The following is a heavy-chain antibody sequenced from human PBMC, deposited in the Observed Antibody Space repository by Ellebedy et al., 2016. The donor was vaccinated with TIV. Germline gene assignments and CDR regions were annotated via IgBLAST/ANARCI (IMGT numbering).Heavy chain of an antibody. CDR3: ARDSDGSYYPRYYDGMDV. D-gene: IGHD1-26*01. CDR1: GYTFTGYY. J-gene: IGHJ6*02. Sequence: AASVKVSCKASGYTFTGYYMHWVRHAPAQGLEWMGWINPNSGGTNYPQKFHGWVTMTRDTSISTAYIELSRLRSDDTAVYYCARDSDGSYYPRYYDGMDVWGQGTTVTVSS. CDR2: INPNSGGT. V-gene: IGHV1-2*04.